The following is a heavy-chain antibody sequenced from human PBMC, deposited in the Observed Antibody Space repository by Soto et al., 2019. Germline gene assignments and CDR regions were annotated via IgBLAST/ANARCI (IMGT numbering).Heavy chain of an antibody. CDR1: GFTFSSHS. V-gene: IGHV3-30-3*01. CDR2: ISYDGSIK. D-gene: IGHD3-10*01. J-gene: IGHJ4*02. CDR3: AREWSTSGDLDY. Sequence: QLQLVESGGGVVQPGRSLRLSCAASGFTFSSHSIQWVRQAPGKGLEWVAVISYDGSIKYYADSVKGRFTISRDNSKNAAYLQRNSPRAEDTAVFYCAREWSTSGDLDYWGQGTLVIVSS.